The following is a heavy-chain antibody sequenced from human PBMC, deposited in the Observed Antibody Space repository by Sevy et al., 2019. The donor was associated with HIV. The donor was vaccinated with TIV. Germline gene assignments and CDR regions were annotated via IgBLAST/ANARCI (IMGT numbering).Heavy chain of an antibody. Sequence: ASVKVSCKASGYTFTSYGISWVRQAPGQGLEGMGWISAYNGNTNYAQKLQGRVTMTTDTSTSTAYMKLRRLRSNDTYVYSCERDYCSGGGCYGGGAFDIWGQGTMVTVSS. CDR2: ISAYNGNT. J-gene: IGHJ3*02. CDR1: GYTFTSYG. V-gene: IGHV1-18*01. CDR3: ERDYCSGGGCYGGGAFDI. D-gene: IGHD2-15*01.